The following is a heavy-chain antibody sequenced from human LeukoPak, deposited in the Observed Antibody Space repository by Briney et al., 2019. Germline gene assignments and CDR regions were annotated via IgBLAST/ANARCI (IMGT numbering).Heavy chain of an antibody. J-gene: IGHJ4*02. CDR1: GSRFNNYW. CDR2: IYPDDFDT. V-gene: IGHV5-51*01. Sequence: GESLKISGKGSGSRFNNYWIGWVRQLPGKGLEWMGIIYPDDFDTRYSPSFQGQVTISADKSIATAYLQWSSLKASDTAMYYCAIGGDSTTSCYRCFNYWGQGTLVTVSS. D-gene: IGHD2-2*02. CDR3: AIGGDSTTSCYRCFNY.